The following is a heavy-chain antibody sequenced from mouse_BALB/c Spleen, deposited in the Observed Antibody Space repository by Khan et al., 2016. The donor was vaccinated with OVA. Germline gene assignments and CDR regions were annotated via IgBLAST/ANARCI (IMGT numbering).Heavy chain of an antibody. CDR2: IAPGSGST. CDR1: GYTFTSYW. Sequence: DLVKPGASVKLSCKASGYTFTSYWINWIKQRPGQGLEWIGRIAPGSGSTSYNEMFTDKTTLTVVTSSSPAYIQLISLSSEDSAVYCCAISNCDGRGLYAMDYWGPGTSVAVSS. CDR3: AISNCDGRGLYAMDY. V-gene: IGHV1S41*01. D-gene: IGHD1-1*01. J-gene: IGHJ4*01.